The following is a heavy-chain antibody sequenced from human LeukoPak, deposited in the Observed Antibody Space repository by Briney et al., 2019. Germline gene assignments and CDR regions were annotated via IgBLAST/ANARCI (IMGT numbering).Heavy chain of an antibody. J-gene: IGHJ4*02. D-gene: IGHD3-22*01. Sequence: GASVKVSCKASGGTFSSYAISWVRQAPGQGLEWMGGIIPIFGTANYAQKFQGRVTITADESTSTAYMELSSLGSEDTAVYYCARGNYYDSSGYFDYWGQGTLVTVSS. V-gene: IGHV1-69*13. CDR1: GGTFSSYA. CDR2: IIPIFGTA. CDR3: ARGNYYDSSGYFDY.